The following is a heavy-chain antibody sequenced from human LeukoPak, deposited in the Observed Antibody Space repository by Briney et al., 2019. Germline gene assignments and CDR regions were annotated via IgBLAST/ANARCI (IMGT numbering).Heavy chain of an antibody. CDR3: AMGAYCGGDCSGGFDY. V-gene: IGHV1-69*05. CDR2: IIPIFGTA. D-gene: IGHD2-21*02. CDR1: GGTFSSYA. J-gene: IGHJ4*02. Sequence: SVKVSCEASGGTFSSYAISWVRQAPGQGLEWMGRIIPIFGTANYAQKFQGRVTITTDESTSTAYMELSSLRSEDTAVYYCAMGAYCGGDCSGGFDYWGQGTLVTVSS.